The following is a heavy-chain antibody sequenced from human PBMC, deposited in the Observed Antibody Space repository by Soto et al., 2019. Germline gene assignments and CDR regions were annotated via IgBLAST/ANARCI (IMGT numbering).Heavy chain of an antibody. Sequence: QVTLKESGPVLVQPTETLTLTCTVSGFSLSNARMGVSWIRQPPGKALEWLAHIFSNDEKSYSTSLKGRLTISNDTTKSQASITMTNMGPVVTATYYFARFDNYSGAGGGGFDYWGQGTLVTVAS. D-gene: IGHD3-10*01. J-gene: IGHJ4*02. CDR1: GFSLSNARMG. V-gene: IGHV2-26*01. CDR3: ARFDNYSGAGGGGFDY. CDR2: IFSNDEK.